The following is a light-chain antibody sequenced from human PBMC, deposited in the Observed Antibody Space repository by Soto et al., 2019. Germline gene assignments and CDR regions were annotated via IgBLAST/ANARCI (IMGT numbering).Light chain of an antibody. CDR2: EVN. Sequence: QSALTQPPSASGSPGQSVTISCTGTSSDVGGYNYVSWYQQHPGKVPKLMIYEVNKRPSGVPDRFSGSKSGNTASLTLSGLQAEDEADYYCSSYAGSSNVFGTGTKLTVL. CDR3: SSYAGSSNV. V-gene: IGLV2-8*01. J-gene: IGLJ1*01. CDR1: SSDVGGYNY.